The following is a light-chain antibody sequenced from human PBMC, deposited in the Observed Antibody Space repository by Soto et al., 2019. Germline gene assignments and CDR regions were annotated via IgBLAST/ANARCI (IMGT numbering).Light chain of an antibody. CDR1: QGLSSK. CDR3: QQCYSTPRK. V-gene: IGKV1-39*01. CDR2: AAS. Sequence: DIQMTQSPSSLSASVGYQVPITCRASQGLSSKLNWYQQKPGKAPKLLIYAASSVQSGVPSRFSGSVSGPYFTLTISSLHPDDCATYYCQQCYSTPRKFGQGTKSDIK. J-gene: IGKJ1*01.